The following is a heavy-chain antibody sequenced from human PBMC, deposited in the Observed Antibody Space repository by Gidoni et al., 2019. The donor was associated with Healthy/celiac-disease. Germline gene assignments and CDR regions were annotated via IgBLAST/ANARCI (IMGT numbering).Heavy chain of an antibody. D-gene: IGHD6-6*01. V-gene: IGHV3-23*01. CDR3: AKDGAIAAPHSGGYGMDV. CDR2: ISGSGGST. CDR1: GFTFSSYA. Sequence: EVQLLESGGGLVQPGGSLRLSCAASGFTFSSYAMSWVRQAPGKGLEWVSAISGSGGSTYYADSVKGRFTISRDNSKNTLYLQMNSLRAEDTAVYYCAKDGAIAAPHSGGYGMDVWGQGTTVTVSS. J-gene: IGHJ6*02.